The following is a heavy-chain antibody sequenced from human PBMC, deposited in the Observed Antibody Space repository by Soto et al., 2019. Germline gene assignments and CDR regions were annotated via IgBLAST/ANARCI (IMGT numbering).Heavy chain of an antibody. CDR2: IYYSGST. Sequence: QVQLQESGPGLVKPSQTLSLTCTVSGGSISSGGYYWSWIRQHPGKGLEWIGYIYYSGSTYYNPSLKSRVTKSVDTSKNQFSLKLSSVTAADTAVYYCATERSGGSGHDAFDIWGQGTMVTVSS. J-gene: IGHJ3*02. D-gene: IGHD2-15*01. CDR3: ATERSGGSGHDAFDI. CDR1: GGSISSGGYY. V-gene: IGHV4-31*03.